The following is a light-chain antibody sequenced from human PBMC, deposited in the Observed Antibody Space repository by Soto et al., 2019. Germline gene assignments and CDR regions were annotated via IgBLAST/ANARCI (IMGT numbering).Light chain of an antibody. V-gene: IGKV1-5*01. Sequence: DIQMAQAPWSLSASVGDRVTITWRASQSISSWLAWYQQKPGKAPKLLIYDASSLESGVPSRFSGSGSGTEFTLTISSLQPDDFATYYCQQYNSYSITFGQGTRLEIK. CDR2: DAS. CDR1: QSISSW. CDR3: QQYNSYSIT. J-gene: IGKJ5*01.